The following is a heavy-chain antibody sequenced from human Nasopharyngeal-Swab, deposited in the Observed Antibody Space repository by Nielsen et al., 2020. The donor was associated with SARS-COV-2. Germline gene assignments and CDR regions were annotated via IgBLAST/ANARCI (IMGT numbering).Heavy chain of an antibody. CDR3: ARYTTDWVSFDY. Sequence: SETLSLTCTVSGGSFSNYYWSWIRQSPAKGLEWIGYIHSDGSTNYNPSLKSRVTMSLDTSKNQFSLKVSSVTAADTAMYYCARYTTDWVSFDYWGQGTLVTVSS. CDR1: GGSFSNYY. D-gene: IGHD3-9*01. CDR2: IHSDGST. J-gene: IGHJ4*02. V-gene: IGHV4-59*13.